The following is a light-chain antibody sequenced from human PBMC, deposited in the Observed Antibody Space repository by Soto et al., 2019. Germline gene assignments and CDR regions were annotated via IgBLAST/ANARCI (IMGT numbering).Light chain of an antibody. CDR1: QSVRSG. V-gene: IGKV1-5*01. J-gene: IGKJ4*01. Sequence: DIQMTQSPSTLSASVRDRVTITCRASQSVRSGLAWYQQKPGKAPKLLIYGASSLETGVPARFSGSGSGTEFTLTISSLQPDDFATYYCQQYNSYSLTFGGGTKVDI. CDR2: GAS. CDR3: QQYNSYSLT.